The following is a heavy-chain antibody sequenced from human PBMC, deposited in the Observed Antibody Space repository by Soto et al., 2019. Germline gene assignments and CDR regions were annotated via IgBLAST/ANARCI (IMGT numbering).Heavy chain of an antibody. V-gene: IGHV3-23*01. D-gene: IGHD5-12*01. CDR3: ARRDIGLPYFDY. CDR1: GFTFSSYA. CDR2: ITSSGSGT. J-gene: IGHJ4*02. Sequence: GGSLRLSCAASGFTFSSYAMSWVRQAPGKGLEWVSSITSSGSGTNYADSVKGRFTISRDNSKNRLYLQMNSLRVEDTAIYYCARRDIGLPYFDYWGLGTLVTVSS.